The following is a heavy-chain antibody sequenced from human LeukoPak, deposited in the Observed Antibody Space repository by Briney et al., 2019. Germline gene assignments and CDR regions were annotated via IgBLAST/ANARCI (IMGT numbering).Heavy chain of an antibody. D-gene: IGHD3-22*01. CDR2: ISKDGSTS. J-gene: IGHJ5*02. V-gene: IGHV3-74*01. Sequence: GGSLRLSCAASGFTFSSYNMNWVRQAPGKGLVWVSVISKDGSTSIYADSVRGRLTISRDNAKNTLYLQMNSLRVEDTSVYYCARDYYMGIVDQWGQGTRVTVSS. CDR1: GFTFSSYN. CDR3: ARDYYMGIVDQ.